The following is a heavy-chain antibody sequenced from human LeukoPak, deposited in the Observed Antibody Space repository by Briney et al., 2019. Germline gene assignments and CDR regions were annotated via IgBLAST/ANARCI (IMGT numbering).Heavy chain of an antibody. J-gene: IGHJ4*02. CDR3: ARTGYSGYDLVY. CDR2: INHSGST. D-gene: IGHD5-12*01. V-gene: IGHV4-34*01. Sequence: SETLSLTCAVYGGSFSGYYWSWIRQPPGKGLEWIGEINHSGSTNYNPSLKSRVTISVDTSKNQFSLKLSSVTAADTAVYCCARTGYSGYDLVYWGQGTLVTVSS. CDR1: GGSFSGYY.